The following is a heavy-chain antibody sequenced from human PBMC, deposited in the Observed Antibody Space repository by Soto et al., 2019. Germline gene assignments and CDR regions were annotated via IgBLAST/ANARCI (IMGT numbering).Heavy chain of an antibody. CDR3: ARDNLYYYDSSGYYNWFDP. CDR1: GGSISSGGYY. CDR2: IYYSGST. J-gene: IGHJ5*02. Sequence: QVQLQESGPGLVKPSQTLSLTCTVSGGSISSGGYYWSWNRQHPGKGLEWIGYIYYSGSTYYNPSLKSRVTISVDTSKNQFSLKLSSVTAADTAVYYCARDNLYYYDSSGYYNWFDPWGQGTLVTVSS. D-gene: IGHD3-22*01. V-gene: IGHV4-31*03.